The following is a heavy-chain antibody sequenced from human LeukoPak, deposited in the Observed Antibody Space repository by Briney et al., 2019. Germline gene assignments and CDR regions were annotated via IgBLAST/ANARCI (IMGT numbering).Heavy chain of an antibody. Sequence: ASVKVSCKASGYTFTSDGISWVRQAPGQGLEWMGWISAYNGNTNYAQKLQGRVTMTTDTSTSTAYMELRSLRSDDTAVYYCASNSRFGELADGMDVWGKGTTVTVSS. V-gene: IGHV1-18*04. CDR2: ISAYNGNT. D-gene: IGHD3-10*01. J-gene: IGHJ6*04. CDR3: ASNSRFGELADGMDV. CDR1: GYTFTSDG.